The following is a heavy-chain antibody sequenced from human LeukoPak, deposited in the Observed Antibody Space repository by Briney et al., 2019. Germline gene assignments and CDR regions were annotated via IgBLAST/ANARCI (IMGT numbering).Heavy chain of an antibody. Sequence: GGSLRLSCAASGFTFSNAWMTWVRQAPGQGLEWVGRVKNKLDGGTADYAAPVKGRFTMSRDDPKNTLYLQMDSLKTEDTAVYYCATGVRSGYTGYSGQGTLVTVSS. J-gene: IGHJ4*02. CDR3: ATGVRSGYTGY. CDR2: VKNKLDGGTA. V-gene: IGHV3-15*01. D-gene: IGHD2-2*02. CDR1: GFTFSNAW.